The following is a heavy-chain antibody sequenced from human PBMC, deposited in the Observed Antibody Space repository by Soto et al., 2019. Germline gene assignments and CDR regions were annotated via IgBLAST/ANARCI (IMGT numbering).Heavy chain of an antibody. CDR1: GFTFSSYS. CDR2: ISSSSSYI. D-gene: IGHD3-22*01. Sequence: GGSLRLSCAASGFTFSSYSMNWVCQAPGKGLEWVSSISSSSSYIYYGDSVKGRFTISRDNAKNSLYLQMNSLRAEDTATYYCARVHYYDSSGFYLWGQGTLVTVPS. J-gene: IGHJ4*02. CDR3: ARVHYYDSSGFYL. V-gene: IGHV3-21*01.